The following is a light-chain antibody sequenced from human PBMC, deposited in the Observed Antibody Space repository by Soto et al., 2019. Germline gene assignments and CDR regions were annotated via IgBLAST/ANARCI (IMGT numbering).Light chain of an antibody. CDR3: NSYTTSSTLV. J-gene: IGLJ2*01. CDR2: EVT. V-gene: IGLV2-14*01. Sequence: QSALTQPASVSGSPGQSITTSCTGTSSDVGGYNYVSWYQQHPGKAPKLMIYEVTNRPSGNSDRFSASKSGNTASLTISGLQAEDEADYYCNSYTTSSTLVFGGGTKLTVL. CDR1: SSDVGGYNY.